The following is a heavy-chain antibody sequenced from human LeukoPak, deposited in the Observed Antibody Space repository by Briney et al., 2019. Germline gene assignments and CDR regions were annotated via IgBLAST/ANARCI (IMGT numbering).Heavy chain of an antibody. CDR2: ISYDVSNK. D-gene: IGHD3-22*01. J-gene: IGHJ4*02. CDR1: GFTFSSYG. CDR3: AKDWAYYYDSSGYHTPFDY. Sequence: GGSLRLSCAASGFTFSSYGMHWVRQAPGKGLEWVAVISYDVSNKYYADSVKGRFAISRDNSKNTLYLQMNSLRAEDTAVYYCAKDWAYYYDSSGYHTPFDYWGQGTLVTVSS. V-gene: IGHV3-30*18.